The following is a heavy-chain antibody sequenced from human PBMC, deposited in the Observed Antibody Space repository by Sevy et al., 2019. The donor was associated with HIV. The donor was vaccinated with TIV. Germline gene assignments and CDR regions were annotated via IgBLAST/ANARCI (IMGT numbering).Heavy chain of an antibody. CDR3: TRLRGTISAYYYFGMDV. V-gene: IGHV3-49*03. Sequence: GGSLRLSCITSGFRFSDYALTWLHQAPGKGLEWVGFIRSKTFGGTTEYAASVKGRFTISRVESKSIAYLEMNSLKTEDTAIYYCTRLRGTISAYYYFGMDVWGQGATVTVSS. CDR1: GFRFSDYA. J-gene: IGHJ6*02. CDR2: IRSKTFGGTT. D-gene: IGHD3-9*01.